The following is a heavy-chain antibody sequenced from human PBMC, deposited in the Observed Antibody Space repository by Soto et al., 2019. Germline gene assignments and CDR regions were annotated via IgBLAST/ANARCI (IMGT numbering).Heavy chain of an antibody. J-gene: IGHJ6*02. CDR2: ISGSGGST. CDR1: GFTFSGYA. CDR3: AKGVEVFSTYYYGMDV. Sequence: GGSLRLSCAASGFTFSGYAMSWVRQAPGKGLEWVSAISGSGGSTYYADSVKGRFTISRDNSKNTLYLQMNSLRAEDTAVYYCAKGVEVFSTYYYGMDVWGQGTTVTVSS. V-gene: IGHV3-23*01.